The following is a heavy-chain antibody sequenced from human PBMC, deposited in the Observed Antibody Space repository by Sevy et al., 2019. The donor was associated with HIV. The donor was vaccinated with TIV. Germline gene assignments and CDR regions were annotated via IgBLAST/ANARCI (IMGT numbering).Heavy chain of an antibody. CDR3: VRAIATADSF. Sequence: GGSLRLSCAASGFSLNSYWMLWVRQAPGRGLEWVANINQDGSVNYYADSVKGRFTISRDNARNLVSLQMNILRVEDTALYYCVRAIATADSFWGQGTLVTVSS. CDR1: GFSLNSYW. V-gene: IGHV3-7*01. J-gene: IGHJ4*02. D-gene: IGHD6-13*01. CDR2: INQDGSVN.